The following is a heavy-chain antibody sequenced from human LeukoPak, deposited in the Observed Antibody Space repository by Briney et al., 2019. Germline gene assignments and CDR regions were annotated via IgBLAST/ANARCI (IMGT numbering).Heavy chain of an antibody. Sequence: VASVKVSCKASGGTFSSYAISWVRQAPGQGLEWMGGIIPIFGTANYAQKFQGRVTITADESTSTAYMELSSLRSEDTAVYYCANGYYYGSGRQNWFDPWGQGTLVTVSS. CDR1: GGTFSSYA. J-gene: IGHJ5*02. CDR3: ANGYYYGSGRQNWFDP. D-gene: IGHD3-10*01. V-gene: IGHV1-69*13. CDR2: IIPIFGTA.